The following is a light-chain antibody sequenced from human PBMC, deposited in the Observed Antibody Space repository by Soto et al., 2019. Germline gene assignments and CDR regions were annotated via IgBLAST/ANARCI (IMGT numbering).Light chain of an antibody. Sequence: AIRMTQSPSSLSASTGDRVTITCRASQDISNYLVWYQQKPGQAPKVLIHAASTLQGGVSSRFSGSGSGTDFTLTINSLQSEDFATYYCQHYHTYPWTFGQGTKVEV. V-gene: IGKV1-8*01. CDR3: QHYHTYPWT. CDR1: QDISNY. J-gene: IGKJ1*01. CDR2: AAS.